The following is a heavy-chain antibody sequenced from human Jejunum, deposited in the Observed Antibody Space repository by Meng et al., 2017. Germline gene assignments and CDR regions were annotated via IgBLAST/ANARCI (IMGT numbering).Heavy chain of an antibody. CDR1: GFMFNRYW. Sequence: GGSLRLSCAGSGFMFNRYWMSWVRQAPGKGLEWVANIKQDGSAKNYADSVKGRFTISRDNAKNSLYLQMNSLRAEDTALYYCARADGDADGAYWGQGTLVTVSS. CDR3: ARADGDADGAY. D-gene: IGHD4-17*01. V-gene: IGHV3-7*01. CDR2: IKQDGSAK. J-gene: IGHJ4*02.